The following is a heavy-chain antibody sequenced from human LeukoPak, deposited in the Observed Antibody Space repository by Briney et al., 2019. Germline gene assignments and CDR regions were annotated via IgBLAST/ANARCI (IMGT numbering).Heavy chain of an antibody. V-gene: IGHV3-21*01. CDR3: ASGHDFGSGYYSEYYFDF. CDR1: GFTFSSYS. CDR2: ISSSSSYI. Sequence: GGSLRLSCAASGFTFSSYSMNWVRQAPGKGLEWVSSISSSSSYIYYADSVKGRFTISRDNAKNSLYLQMNSLRVEDTAVYYCASGHDFGSGYYSEYYFDFWGQGTLVTVSS. D-gene: IGHD3-3*01. J-gene: IGHJ4*02.